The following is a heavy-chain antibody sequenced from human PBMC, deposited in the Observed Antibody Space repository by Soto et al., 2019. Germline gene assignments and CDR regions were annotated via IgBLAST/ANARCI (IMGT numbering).Heavy chain of an antibody. Sequence: QVQLQQWGAGLLKPSETLSLTCAVYDGSFSGYYWSWIRQPPGKGLEWIGEINHSGSTNYNPSLKSRVTISVDTSKNQFSLKLSSVTAADTAVYYCASKSATDTNNWFDPWGQGTLVTFSS. J-gene: IGHJ5*02. V-gene: IGHV4-34*01. CDR3: ASKSATDTNNWFDP. CDR2: INHSGST. CDR1: DGSFSGYY. D-gene: IGHD3-3*01.